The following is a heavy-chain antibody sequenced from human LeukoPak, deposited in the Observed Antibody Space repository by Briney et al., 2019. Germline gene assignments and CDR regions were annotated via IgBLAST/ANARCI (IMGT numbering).Heavy chain of an antibody. CDR1: DYTFTSYG. V-gene: IGHV1-18*01. Sequence: ASVKVSCKASDYTFTSYGISWVRQAPGQGLEWMGWISAYNGNTNYAQKLQGRVTMTTDTSTSTAYMELRSLRSDDAAVYYCARDKGVESRVDYWGQGTLVTVSS. CDR3: ARDKGVESRVDY. D-gene: IGHD2-15*01. J-gene: IGHJ4*02. CDR2: ISAYNGNT.